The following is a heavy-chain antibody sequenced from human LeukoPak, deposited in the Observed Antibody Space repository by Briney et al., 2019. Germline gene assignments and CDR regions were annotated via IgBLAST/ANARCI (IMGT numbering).Heavy chain of an antibody. D-gene: IGHD2-2*01. CDR2: IYTSGST. J-gene: IGHJ6*03. Sequence: SQTLSLTCTVSGGSISSGSYYWSWIRQPAGKGLEWIVRIYTSGSTNYNPSLKSRVTISVATSKNQFSLKLSSVTAADTAVYYCAREVVPAAMTYYYYYYMDVWGKGTTVTVSS. V-gene: IGHV4-61*02. CDR1: GGSISSGSYY. CDR3: AREVVPAAMTYYYYYYMDV.